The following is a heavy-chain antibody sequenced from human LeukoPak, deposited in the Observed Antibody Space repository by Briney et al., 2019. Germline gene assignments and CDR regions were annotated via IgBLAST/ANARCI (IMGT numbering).Heavy chain of an antibody. CDR3: ARDRYYGSGSPVDAFDI. CDR1: GFTFSSYS. D-gene: IGHD3-10*01. J-gene: IGHJ3*02. Sequence: PGGSLRLSCAASGFTFSSYSMNWVRQAPGKGLEWVSSISSSSSYIYYADSVKGRFTISRDNAKNSLYLQMNSLRAEDTAVYYCARDRYYGSGSPVDAFDIWGQGTMVTVSS. V-gene: IGHV3-21*01. CDR2: ISSSSSYI.